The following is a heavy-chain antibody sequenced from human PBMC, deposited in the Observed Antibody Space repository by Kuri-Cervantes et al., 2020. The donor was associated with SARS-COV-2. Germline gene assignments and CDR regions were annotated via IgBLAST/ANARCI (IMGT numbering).Heavy chain of an antibody. D-gene: IGHD1-1*01. CDR2: INPDGSYT. CDR1: GFTFSGHW. CDR3: ARDSGTGDAFDI. J-gene: IGHJ3*02. Sequence: GESLKISCAASGFTFSGHWIHWVRQAPGKGLVWVSRINPDGSYTNNADSVKGRFTLSRDNAKNMLFLQMNSLRAEDTAVYYCARDSGTGDAFDIWGQGTMVTVSS. V-gene: IGHV3-74*01.